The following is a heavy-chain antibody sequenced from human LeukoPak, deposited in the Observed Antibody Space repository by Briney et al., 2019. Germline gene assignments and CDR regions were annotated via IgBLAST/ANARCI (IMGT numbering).Heavy chain of an antibody. V-gene: IGHV3-48*01. Sequence: PGGSLRLSCAASGFTFSSYSMNWVRQAPGKGLEWVSYISSSSSTIYYADSVKGRFTISRDNSKNTLYLQMNSLRAEDTAVYYCAKSENWNDYFNYYYYMDVWGKGTTVTVSS. CDR2: ISSSSSTI. CDR3: AKSENWNDYFNYYYYMDV. CDR1: GFTFSSYS. J-gene: IGHJ6*03. D-gene: IGHD1-1*01.